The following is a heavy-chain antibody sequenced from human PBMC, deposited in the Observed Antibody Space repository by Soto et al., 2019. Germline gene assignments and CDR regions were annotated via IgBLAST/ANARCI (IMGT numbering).Heavy chain of an antibody. CDR3: ARDAAVTGESDRFDY. J-gene: IGHJ4*02. V-gene: IGHV4-4*02. D-gene: IGHD6-19*01. CDR2: AYHNGLT. Sequence: PSETLSFTCAVSGDSVTSNVWWSWVRQPPGKGLEWIGEAYHNGLTDYNPSLKSRVTMSVDTSKNEFSLKLTSLTAADTAIYYCARDAAVTGESDRFDYWGQGTLVTVSS. CDR1: GDSVTSNVW.